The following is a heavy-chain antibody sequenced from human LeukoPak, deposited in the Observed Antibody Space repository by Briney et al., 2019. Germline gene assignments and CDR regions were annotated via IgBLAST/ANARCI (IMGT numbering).Heavy chain of an antibody. J-gene: IGHJ4*02. CDR1: GYTFTSYG. Sequence: GASVKVSCKASGYTFTSYGISWVRQAPGQGLEWMGWINPNSDYTFYAQKFQGRVTLTRDTSISTVYMELTTLTSDDTALYYCAVAPGDYWGQGTLVSVS. V-gene: IGHV1-2*02. CDR3: AVAPGDY. D-gene: IGHD2-21*01. CDR2: INPNSDYT.